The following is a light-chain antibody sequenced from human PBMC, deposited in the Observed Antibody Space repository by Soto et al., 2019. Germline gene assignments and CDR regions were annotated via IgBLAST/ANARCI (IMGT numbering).Light chain of an antibody. CDR1: QRVTSNY. Sequence: EIVLTQSPGALSLPPGERATLSCRASQRVTSNYLAWYQQKPGQPPRLLIYGASNRATGIPDRFSGGGSGTDFTLTISRLEPEDFAVYFCQQYGSSLITFGQGTRLEIK. J-gene: IGKJ5*01. CDR3: QQYGSSLIT. V-gene: IGKV3-20*01. CDR2: GAS.